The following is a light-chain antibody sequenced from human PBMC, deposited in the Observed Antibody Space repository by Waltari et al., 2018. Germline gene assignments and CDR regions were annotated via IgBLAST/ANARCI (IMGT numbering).Light chain of an antibody. V-gene: IGKV1-5*03. CDR3: QYYNNYPWA. Sequence: DIQMTQSPSTLSASVGDRVTITCRASQSISTWLAWFQQKPGKAPKVLIHKASSLQSGVPLRFSGSGSGTEFTLTITSLQPDDFATYYCQYYNNYPWAFGQGTKVEIK. J-gene: IGKJ1*01. CDR2: KAS. CDR1: QSISTW.